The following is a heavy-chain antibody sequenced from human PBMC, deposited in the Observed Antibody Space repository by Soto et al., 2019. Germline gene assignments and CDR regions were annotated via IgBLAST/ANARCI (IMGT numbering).Heavy chain of an antibody. V-gene: IGHV3-23*01. Sequence: EVQLLESGGGLVQPGGSLRLSCAASGFTFSSYAMRWVRQAPGKGLEWVSAISGSGGSTYYADSVKGRFTISRENSKNTLYLQMNSLRAEDTAVYYWARRGSGSYYDYWGQGTLVTVSS. D-gene: IGHD6-19*01. CDR3: ARRGSGSYYDY. CDR1: GFTFSSYA. CDR2: ISGSGGST. J-gene: IGHJ4*02.